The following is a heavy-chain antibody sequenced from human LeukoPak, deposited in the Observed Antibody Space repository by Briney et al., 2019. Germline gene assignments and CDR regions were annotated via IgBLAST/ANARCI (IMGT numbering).Heavy chain of an antibody. Sequence: GGSLRLSCGDSGFTFSSYAMNWVRQAPGKGLEWGSTISRNDDSTYYADSVKGRFTISRDNSKNTLYLEKKSLRAECTAVYYCATSLHSSSWSGYWGQGTLVTVSS. CDR2: ISRNDDST. V-gene: IGHV3-23*01. CDR1: GFTFSSYA. D-gene: IGHD6-13*01. CDR3: ATSLHSSSWSGY. J-gene: IGHJ4*02.